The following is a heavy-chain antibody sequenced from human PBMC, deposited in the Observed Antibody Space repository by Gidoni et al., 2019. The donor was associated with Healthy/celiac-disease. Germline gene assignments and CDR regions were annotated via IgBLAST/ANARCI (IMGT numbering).Heavy chain of an antibody. CDR2: IKSKTDGGKT. J-gene: IGHJ5*02. CDR3: TTAVFPMTTVTTSWFDP. D-gene: IGHD4-4*01. CDR1: GFTFSNAW. Sequence: EVQLVESGGGLVKPGGSLRLSCAASGFTFSNAWMSWVRQAPGKGLEWVGRIKSKTDGGKTDYAAPVKGRFTISRDDSKNTLYLQMNSLKTEDTAVYYCTTAVFPMTTVTTSWFDPWGQGTLVTVSS. V-gene: IGHV3-15*01.